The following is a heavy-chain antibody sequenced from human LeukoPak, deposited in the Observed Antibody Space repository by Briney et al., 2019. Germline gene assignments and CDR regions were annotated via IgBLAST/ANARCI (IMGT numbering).Heavy chain of an antibody. D-gene: IGHD3-10*01. CDR1: GYTFTGYY. J-gene: IGHJ4*02. Sequence: ASVKVSCKASGYTFTGYYMHWVRQAPGQGLEWMVWINPNSGGTNYAQKFQGRVTMTRDTSISTAYMELSRLRSDDTAVYYCARDKIPYIWFGELLSRGFFDYWGQGTLVTVSS. CDR3: ARDKIPYIWFGELLSRGFFDY. V-gene: IGHV1-2*02. CDR2: INPNSGGT.